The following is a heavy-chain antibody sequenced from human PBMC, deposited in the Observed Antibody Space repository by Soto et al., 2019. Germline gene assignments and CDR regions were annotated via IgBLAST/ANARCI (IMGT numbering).Heavy chain of an antibody. Sequence: GGSLRLSCAASGFTFDDYAMHWVRQVPGKGLEWVSGISWNSGKIGYADSVKGRFTISRDNAKNALYLQMNSLTSDDTAVYYCARGWGKYFGVNDFWGQGTLVTVSS. J-gene: IGHJ4*02. D-gene: IGHD2-8*01. CDR2: ISWNSGKI. V-gene: IGHV3-9*01. CDR3: ARGWGKYFGVNDF. CDR1: GFTFDDYA.